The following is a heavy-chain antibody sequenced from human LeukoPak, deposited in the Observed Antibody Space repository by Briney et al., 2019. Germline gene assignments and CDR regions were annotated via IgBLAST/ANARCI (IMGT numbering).Heavy chain of an antibody. V-gene: IGHV4-4*02. CDR1: GGSISSNNW. J-gene: IGHJ4*02. CDR3: ARVNINNWHSCDY. D-gene: IGHD1-1*01. Sequence: PSETLSLTCAVSGGSISSNNWWGWVRQPPGKGLEWIGEIYHSGSPNYNPSLKSRVTISVDKSRNHFSLNLSSVTAADTAVYYCARVNINNWHSCDYWGQGTLITVSS. CDR2: IYHSGSP.